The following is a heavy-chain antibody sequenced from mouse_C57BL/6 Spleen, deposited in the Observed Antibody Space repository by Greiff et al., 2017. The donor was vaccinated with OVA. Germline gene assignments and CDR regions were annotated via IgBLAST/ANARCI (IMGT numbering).Heavy chain of an antibody. CDR1: GFTFSSYA. CDR2: ISDGGSYT. Sequence: EVQRVESGGGLVKPGGSLKLSCAASGFTFSSYAMSWVRQTPEKRLEWVATISDGGSYTYYPDNVKGRFTISRDNAKNNLYLQMSHLKSEDTAMYYCASGSSYEYFDYWGQGTTLTVSS. V-gene: IGHV5-4*01. D-gene: IGHD1-1*01. CDR3: ASGSSYEYFDY. J-gene: IGHJ2*01.